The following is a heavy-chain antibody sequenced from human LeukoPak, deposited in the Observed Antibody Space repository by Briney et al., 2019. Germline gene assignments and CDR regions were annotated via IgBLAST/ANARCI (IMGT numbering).Heavy chain of an antibody. CDR2: INPSGGST. J-gene: IGHJ4*02. Sequence: AAVKVSCKASGYTFTSYYMHWVRQAPGQGLEWMGIINPSGGSTSYAQKFQGRVTMTRDMSTSTVYMELSSLRSEDTAVYYCARDWDRYYYDSGLGAFDYWGQGTLVTVSS. D-gene: IGHD3-10*01. CDR1: GYTFTSYY. CDR3: ARDWDRYYYDSGLGAFDY. V-gene: IGHV1-46*01.